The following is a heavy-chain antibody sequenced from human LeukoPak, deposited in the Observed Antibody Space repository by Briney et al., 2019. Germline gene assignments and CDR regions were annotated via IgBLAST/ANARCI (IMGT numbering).Heavy chain of an antibody. D-gene: IGHD3-3*01. J-gene: IGHJ6*03. Sequence: ASVKVSCKASGGTFSSYAISWVRQAPGQGLEWMGWISAYNGNTNYAQKLQDRLTMTEDTSADTAYMELSSLRSEDTAVYYCATVQVRFFHYYYMDVWGKGTTVTVSS. CDR1: GGTFSSYA. CDR3: ATVQVRFFHYYYMDV. CDR2: ISAYNGNT. V-gene: IGHV1-18*01.